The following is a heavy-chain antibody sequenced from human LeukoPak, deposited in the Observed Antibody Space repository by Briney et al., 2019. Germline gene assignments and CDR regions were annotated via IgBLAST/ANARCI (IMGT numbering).Heavy chain of an antibody. Sequence: GESLKISCKGSGYSVTNYWIGWVRQMPGKGLEWMGIIYPGDSDTRYSPSFQGQVTISADKSISTAYLQWSSLKASDTAMYYCARQGPPYSTSPNYFDYWGQGTLVTVSS. CDR2: IYPGDSDT. V-gene: IGHV5-51*01. CDR3: ARQGPPYSTSPNYFDY. J-gene: IGHJ4*02. CDR1: GYSVTNYW. D-gene: IGHD6-6*01.